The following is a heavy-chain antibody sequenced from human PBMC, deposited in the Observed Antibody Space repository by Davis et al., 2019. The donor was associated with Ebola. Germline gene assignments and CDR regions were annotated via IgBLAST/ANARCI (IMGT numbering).Heavy chain of an antibody. D-gene: IGHD3-9*01. V-gene: IGHV3-9*01. CDR2: ISWNSGSI. Sequence: SLKISCAASGFTFDDYAMHWVRQAPGKGLEWVSGISWNSGSIGYADSVKGRFTISRDNAKNSLYLQMNSLRAEDTALYYCGKGQYYDILTGYLGYWGQGTLVTVSS. J-gene: IGHJ4*02. CDR1: GFTFDDYA. CDR3: GKGQYYDILTGYLGY.